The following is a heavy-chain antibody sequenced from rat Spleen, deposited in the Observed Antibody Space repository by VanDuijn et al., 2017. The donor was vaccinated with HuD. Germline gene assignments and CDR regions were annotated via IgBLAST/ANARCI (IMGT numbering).Heavy chain of an antibody. CDR2: INSAGST. J-gene: IGHJ3*01. V-gene: IGHV3-3*01. CDR1: GHSIASSYR. D-gene: IGHD1-2*01. Sequence: EVQLQESGPGLVKPSQSLSLTCSVTGHSIASSYRWNWIRKFPGNRLEWMGYINSAGSTIYNPSLKSQISITRDTSKNQFFLQLNSVTTEETATYYCARYEYYSSPFGYWGQGTLVTVSS. CDR3: ARYEYYSSPFGY.